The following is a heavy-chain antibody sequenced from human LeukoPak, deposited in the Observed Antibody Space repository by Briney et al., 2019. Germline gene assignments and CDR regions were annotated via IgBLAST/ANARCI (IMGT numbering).Heavy chain of an antibody. V-gene: IGHV5-51*01. CDR1: GYSFTSYW. D-gene: IGHD3-22*01. J-gene: IGHJ4*02. CDR2: IYPGDSDT. Sequence: GESLKISCKGSGYSFTSYWIGWVRQMPGKGLEWMGIIYPGDSDTRYSPSFQGQVTISADKCISTAYLQWSSLKASDTAMYYCARRAYYDSSGYQIEYYFDYWGQGTLVTVSS. CDR3: ARRAYYDSSGYQIEYYFDY.